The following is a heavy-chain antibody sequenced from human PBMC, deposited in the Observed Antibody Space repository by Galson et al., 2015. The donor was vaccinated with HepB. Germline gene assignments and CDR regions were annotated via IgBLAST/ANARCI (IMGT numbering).Heavy chain of an antibody. Sequence: SLRLSCAASGFTFSSYAMHWVRQAPGKGLEWVAVISYDGSNKYYADSVKGRFTISRDNSKNTLYLQMNSLRAEDTAVYYCARDRRVGGTVFDYWGQGTLVTVSS. J-gene: IGHJ4*02. CDR1: GFTFSSYA. CDR2: ISYDGSNK. CDR3: ARDRRVGGTVFDY. V-gene: IGHV3-30*04. D-gene: IGHD1-26*01.